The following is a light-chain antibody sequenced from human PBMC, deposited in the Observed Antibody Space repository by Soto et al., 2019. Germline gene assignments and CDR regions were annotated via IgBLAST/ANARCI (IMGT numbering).Light chain of an antibody. CDR2: RDN. V-gene: IGLV3-9*01. CDR3: QLWGSSTEV. J-gene: IGLJ2*01. Sequence: SYELTQPLSVSVALGQTARITCGGNNIGRKNVHWYQQKPGQAPVLVIYRDNNRPSGIPERFSGSNSGNTATLTISRAQAGDEADYYCQLWGSSTEVFGGGTKLTVL. CDR1: NIGRKN.